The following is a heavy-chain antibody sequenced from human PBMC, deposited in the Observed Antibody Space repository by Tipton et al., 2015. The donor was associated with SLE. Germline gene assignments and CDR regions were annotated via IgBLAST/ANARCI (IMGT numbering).Heavy chain of an antibody. Sequence: TLSLTCTVSGGSVSGGSYYWAWIRQPPGKGPEWIGTIYYSGSTYYYPSLKSRVTISVDTSKNQFSLKLSSVTAADTAVYYCARDNNPLDYWGQGTLVTVSS. D-gene: IGHD1-14*01. CDR1: GGSVSGGSYY. CDR3: ARDNNPLDY. CDR2: IYYSGST. J-gene: IGHJ4*02. V-gene: IGHV4-39*07.